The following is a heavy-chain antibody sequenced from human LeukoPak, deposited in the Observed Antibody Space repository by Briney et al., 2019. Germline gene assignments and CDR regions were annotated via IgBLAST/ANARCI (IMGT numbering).Heavy chain of an antibody. CDR3: ARAYSSSWYVSTDY. CDR1: GFTFSSYA. CDR2: ISGSGGST. D-gene: IGHD6-13*01. J-gene: IGHJ4*02. V-gene: IGHV3-23*01. Sequence: GGSLRLSCAASGFTFSSYAMSWVRQAPGKGLEWVSAISGSGGSTYYADSVKGRFTISRDNSKNTLYLQMNSLRAEDTAVYYCARAYSSSWYVSTDYWGQGTLVTVSS.